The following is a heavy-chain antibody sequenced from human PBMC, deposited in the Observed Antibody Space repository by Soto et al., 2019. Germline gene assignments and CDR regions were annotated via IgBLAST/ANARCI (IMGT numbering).Heavy chain of an antibody. V-gene: IGHV1-58*01. Sequence: SVKVSCKASWFTFTISSVQLVLQARLQRLEWIGLIVVGIGNTNYAQKFHERVTITRDMSKSTAYMELSSLRSEDTAVYYCAAIIGDYHVDYWGQRTMVTVSS. CDR1: WFTFTISS. CDR3: AAIIGDYHVDY. J-gene: IGHJ4*02. D-gene: IGHD4-17*01. CDR2: IVVGIGNT.